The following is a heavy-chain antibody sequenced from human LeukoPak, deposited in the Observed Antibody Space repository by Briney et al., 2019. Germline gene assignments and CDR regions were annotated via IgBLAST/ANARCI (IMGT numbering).Heavy chain of an antibody. J-gene: IGHJ6*03. CDR1: GFTFSSYA. CDR2: ISGSGGST. CDR3: AKDHPHVLRYFDWLPHDYYYYYMDV. D-gene: IGHD3-9*01. Sequence: GGSLRLSCAASGFTFSSYAMSWVRQAPGKGLEWVSAISGSGGSTYYADSVKGRFTISRDNSKNTLYLQMNSLSAEDTAVYYCAKDHPHVLRYFDWLPHDYYYYYMDVWGKGTTVTVSS. V-gene: IGHV3-23*01.